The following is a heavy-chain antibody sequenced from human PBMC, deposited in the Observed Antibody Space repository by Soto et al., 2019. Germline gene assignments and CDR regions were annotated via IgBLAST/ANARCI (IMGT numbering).Heavy chain of an antibody. CDR1: VGSISSGDYY. CDR3: ARDPIVVVTHYYGMDV. D-gene: IGHD2-21*02. Sequence: SETLSLTCTVSVGSISSGDYYWSWIRQPPGKGLEWIGYIYYSGSTYYNPSLKSRVTISVDTSKNQFSLKLSSVTAADTAVYYCARDPIVVVTHYYGMDVWGQGTTVTVSS. CDR2: IYYSGST. V-gene: IGHV4-30-4*01. J-gene: IGHJ6*02.